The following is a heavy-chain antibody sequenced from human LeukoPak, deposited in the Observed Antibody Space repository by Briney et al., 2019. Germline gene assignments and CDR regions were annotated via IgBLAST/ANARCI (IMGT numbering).Heavy chain of an antibody. CDR1: GFPFNSYN. D-gene: IGHD3-16*02. J-gene: IGHJ4*02. CDR2: IRNDETEI. V-gene: IGHV3-30*02. CDR3: AKDGGRYRFDF. Sequence: GGALLLSFPAPGFPFNSYNIHWIRRSPGRGGEGVSFIRNDETEIHYADFAKGRFTISRDRSKNSVYLQMNSLRPDDTALYYCAKDGGRYRFDFWGQGTMVTVSS.